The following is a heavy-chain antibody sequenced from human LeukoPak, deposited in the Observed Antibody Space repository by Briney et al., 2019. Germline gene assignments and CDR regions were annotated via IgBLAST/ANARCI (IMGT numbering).Heavy chain of an antibody. V-gene: IGHV1-8*01. J-gene: IGHJ4*02. CDR2: MNPNSGNT. Sequence: ASVKVSCKASGYTFTSYDINWVRQATGQGLEWMGWMNPNSGNTGYAQKFQGRVTMTRNTSISTAYMELSSLRSEDTAVYYCARGRLSFYYFDYWGQGTLVTVSS. CDR1: GYTFTSYD. CDR3: ARGRLSFYYFDY. D-gene: IGHD6-25*01.